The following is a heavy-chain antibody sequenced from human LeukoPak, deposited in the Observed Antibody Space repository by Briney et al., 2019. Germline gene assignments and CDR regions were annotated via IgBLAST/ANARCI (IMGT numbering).Heavy chain of an antibody. V-gene: IGHV3-23*01. CDR1: GFTFSSNA. CDR3: AKDEGRWAFDI. CDR2: ISINGAGT. Sequence: GGSLRLSCAASGFTFSSNAMSWVRQAPGKGLEWVSSISINGAGTYYADSVKGRFTISRDNSKSTLYLQMNGLRAGDTAVYYCAKDEGRWAFDIWGQGTLVTVSS. J-gene: IGHJ3*02.